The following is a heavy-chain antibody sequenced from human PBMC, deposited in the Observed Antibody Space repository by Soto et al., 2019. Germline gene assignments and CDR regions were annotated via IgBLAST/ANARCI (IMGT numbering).Heavy chain of an antibody. Sequence: TLSLTCAISGDSVSSNTASWNWIRQSPSRGLEWLGRTYFRSKWYNDYAVSVKSRIIINPDTSNNQFSLQLNSVTPEDTAVYFCARGEQYSGRIFDYWGQGTLVTVSS. J-gene: IGHJ4*01. CDR3: ARGEQYSGRIFDY. CDR2: TYFRSKWYN. CDR1: GDSVSSNTAS. V-gene: IGHV6-1*01. D-gene: IGHD1-26*01.